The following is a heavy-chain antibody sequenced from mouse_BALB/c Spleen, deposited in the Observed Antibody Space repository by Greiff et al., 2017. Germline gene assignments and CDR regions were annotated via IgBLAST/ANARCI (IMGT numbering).Heavy chain of an antibody. CDR2: ISSGSSTI. J-gene: IGHJ1*01. Sequence: EVQGVESGGGLVQPGGSRKLSCAASGFTFSSFGMHWVRQAPEKGLEWVAYISSGSSTIYYADTVKGRFTISRDNPKNTLFLQMTSLRSEDTAMYYCASDGYYPFDVWGAGTTVTVSS. D-gene: IGHD2-3*01. CDR1: GFTFSSFG. CDR3: ASDGYYPFDV. V-gene: IGHV5-17*02.